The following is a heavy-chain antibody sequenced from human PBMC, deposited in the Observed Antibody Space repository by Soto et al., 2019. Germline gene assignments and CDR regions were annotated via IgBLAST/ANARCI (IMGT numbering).Heavy chain of an antibody. Sequence: LMISCKDSGYTFTRYLIGCVRQMPGKGLEWMGIIYPGDSDTRYSPPFKGQVTISADKSINTAFLQWSSLQASDTAMIYCARLPGPNHRQLYFDYWGQGALVTVSS. D-gene: IGHD7-27*01. V-gene: IGHV5-51*01. CDR1: GYTFTRYL. J-gene: IGHJ4*02. CDR3: ARLPGPNHRQLYFDY. CDR2: IYPGDSDT.